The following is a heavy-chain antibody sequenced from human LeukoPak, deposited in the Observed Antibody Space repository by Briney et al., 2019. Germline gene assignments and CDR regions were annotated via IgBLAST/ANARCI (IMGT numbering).Heavy chain of an antibody. CDR3: ARNFRDGYNNSFDY. D-gene: IGHD5-24*01. CDR2: ISAYNGNT. V-gene: IGHV1-18*01. CDR1: GYTFTSYG. J-gene: IGHJ4*02. Sequence: GASVKVSCKASGYTFTSYGISWVRQAPGQGLEWMGWISAYNGNTNYAQKLQGRVTMTRNTSISTAYMELSSLRSEDTAVYYCARNFRDGYNNSFDYWGQGTLVTVSS.